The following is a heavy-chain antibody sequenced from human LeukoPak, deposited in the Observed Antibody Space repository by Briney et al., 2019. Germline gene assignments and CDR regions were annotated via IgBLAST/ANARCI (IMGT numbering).Heavy chain of an antibody. Sequence: SETLSLTCTVSGGSISSYQWNWIRQPAGRGLEWIGRIYTSGSTNYNPSLKSRVTMSVDTSKNQFSLKLSSVTAADTAVYYCARWSSVSGLVIIHGGYFDYWGQGTLVTVSS. J-gene: IGHJ4*02. V-gene: IGHV4-4*07. D-gene: IGHD3/OR15-3a*01. CDR2: IYTSGST. CDR1: GGSISSYQ. CDR3: ARWSSVSGLVIIHGGYFDY.